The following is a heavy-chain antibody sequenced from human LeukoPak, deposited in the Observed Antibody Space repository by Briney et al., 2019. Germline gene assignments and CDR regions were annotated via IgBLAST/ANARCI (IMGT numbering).Heavy chain of an antibody. D-gene: IGHD3-22*01. Sequence: PSETLSLTCAVSGGSISSGDYSWNWIRQPPGKGLEWIGYISHSGSTYYNPSLKSRIAISVDKSKNQFSLKLSSVTAADTAVYYCASPPTYYYDSSGYYPWGQGTLVTVSS. CDR2: ISHSGST. J-gene: IGHJ5*02. CDR3: ASPPTYYYDSSGYYP. V-gene: IGHV4-30-4*07. CDR1: GGSISSGDYS.